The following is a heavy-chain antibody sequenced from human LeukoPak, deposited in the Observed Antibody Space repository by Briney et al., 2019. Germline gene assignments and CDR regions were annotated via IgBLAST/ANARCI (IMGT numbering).Heavy chain of an antibody. D-gene: IGHD3-22*01. CDR1: GCTFTSYY. V-gene: IGHV1-46*03. J-gene: IGHJ3*02. CDR3: ARDRLATADSSGSHEVRAFDI. Sequence: ASVKVSCKASGCTFTSYYMHWVRQAPGQGLEWMGITNPSGGSTSYAQKFQGRVTMTRDTSTSTVYMELSSLRSEDTAVYYCARDRLATADSSGSHEVRAFDIWGQGTMVTVS. CDR2: TNPSGGST.